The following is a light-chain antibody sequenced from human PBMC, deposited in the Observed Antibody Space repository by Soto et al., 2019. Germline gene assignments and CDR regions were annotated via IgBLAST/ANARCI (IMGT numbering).Light chain of an antibody. CDR2: GAS. V-gene: IGKV3-20*01. Sequence: EIVLTQSPGTLSLSPGERATLSCRASQSVSSSYLAWYQQKPGQAPRPLIYGASSRAIGIPDRFSGSGSGTDLARTISRLEPEEFAVDYCRQYGSSPGWMFGPWPKEELK. CDR1: QSVSSSY. J-gene: IGKJ1*01. CDR3: RQYGSSPGWM.